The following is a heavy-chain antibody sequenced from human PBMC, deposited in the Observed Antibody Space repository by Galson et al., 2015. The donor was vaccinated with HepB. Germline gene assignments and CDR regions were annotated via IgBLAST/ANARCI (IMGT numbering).Heavy chain of an antibody. CDR2: IRSKTDGGAT. D-gene: IGHD6-19*01. V-gene: IGHV3-15*01. CDR3: TTDPTTAVASNFGS. J-gene: IGHJ4*02. CDR1: GFTFSNAW. Sequence: SLRLYCAASGFTFSNAWMSWVRQAPGKGLEWVGRIRSKTDGGATDYAAPVKGRFTISRDDSKSTLYLQMNSLETEDTAVYYCTTDPTTAVASNFGSWGQGTLVTVSS.